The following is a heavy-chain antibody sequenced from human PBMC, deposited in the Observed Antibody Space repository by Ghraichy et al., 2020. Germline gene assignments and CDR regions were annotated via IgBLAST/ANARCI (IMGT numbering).Heavy chain of an antibody. D-gene: IGHD6-19*01. J-gene: IGHJ4*02. CDR2: ISGSGGST. CDR3: AKSVSGSSSRGGYYSSGWPFDY. CDR1: GFTFSSYA. Sequence: GGSLRLSCAASGFTFSSYAMSWVRQAPGKGLEWVSAISGSGGSTYYADSVKGRFTISRDNSKNTLYLQMNSLRAEDTAVYYCAKSVSGSSSRGGYYSSGWPFDYWGQGTLVTVSS. V-gene: IGHV3-23*01.